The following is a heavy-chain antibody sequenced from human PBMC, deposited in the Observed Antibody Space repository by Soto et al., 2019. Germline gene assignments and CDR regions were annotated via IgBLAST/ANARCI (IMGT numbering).Heavy chain of an antibody. CDR2: ISGYNGAT. J-gene: IGHJ5*02. Sequence: QVQLVQSGPEVRNPGASVRVSCRTSGYRFSGYGISWARLAPGQGLEWMGWISGYNGATQYPQKFQGRVTMTADTSTHTGYMELRSLGVDDTAVYFCASSPLASRPSWFDPWGTGTLVTVSS. V-gene: IGHV1-18*04. CDR1: GYRFSGYG. CDR3: ASSPLASRPSWFDP. D-gene: IGHD6-6*01.